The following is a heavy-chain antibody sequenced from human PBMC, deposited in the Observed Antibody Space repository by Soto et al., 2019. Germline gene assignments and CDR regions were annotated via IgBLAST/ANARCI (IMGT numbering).Heavy chain of an antibody. J-gene: IGHJ4*02. CDR3: AKDAPRYCSGGSCYGTDY. Sequence: VGSLRLSCAASGFTFSSYAMSWVRQAPGKGLEWVSAISGSGGSTYYADSVKGRFTISRDNSKNTLYLQMNSLRAEDTAVYYCAKDAPRYCSGGSCYGTDYWGQGTLVTVSS. V-gene: IGHV3-23*01. CDR2: ISGSGGST. D-gene: IGHD2-15*01. CDR1: GFTFSSYA.